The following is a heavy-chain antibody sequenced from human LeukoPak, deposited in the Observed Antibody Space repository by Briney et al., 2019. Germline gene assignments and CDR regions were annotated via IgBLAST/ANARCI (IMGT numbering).Heavy chain of an antibody. D-gene: IGHD4-17*01. CDR3: VRSKSGTYGWFDP. CDR2: IYYTGST. V-gene: IGHV4-59*01. Sequence: SETPSLTCTVSGGSISGYYWSWIRQPPGKGLEWIGYIYYTGSTNYNPSLKSRVTISVDTSKNQFSLKVTSVTAADTAVYYCVRSKSGTYGWFDPWGQGTLVTVSS. J-gene: IGHJ5*02. CDR1: GGSISGYY.